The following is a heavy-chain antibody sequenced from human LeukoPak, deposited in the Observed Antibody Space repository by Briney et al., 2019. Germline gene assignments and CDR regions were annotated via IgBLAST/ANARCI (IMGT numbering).Heavy chain of an antibody. J-gene: IGHJ4*02. CDR3: AKTFIAVANPIDY. Sequence: GGSLRLSCADSGFTFSSYAMSWVRQAPGKGLEWVSVISGGGTSTYYADSVKGRFTISKDNSRNTLYLQMNSLRAEDTAVYYCAKTFIAVANPIDYWGQGTLVTVSS. V-gene: IGHV3-23*01. CDR1: GFTFSSYA. D-gene: IGHD6-19*01. CDR2: ISGGGTST.